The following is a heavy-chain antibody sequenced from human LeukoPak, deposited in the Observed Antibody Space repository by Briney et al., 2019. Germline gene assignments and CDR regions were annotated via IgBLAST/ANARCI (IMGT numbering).Heavy chain of an antibody. D-gene: IGHD3-3*01. Sequence: GGSLRLSCAASGFTFSSYSMNWVRQAPGKGLEWVSYISSSSSTIYYADSVKGRFTISRDNAKNSLYLQMNSLRDEDTAVYYCARDNYDFWSGYSAHMDVWGKGTTVAVSS. CDR2: ISSSSSTI. V-gene: IGHV3-48*02. CDR1: GFTFSSYS. CDR3: ARDNYDFWSGYSAHMDV. J-gene: IGHJ6*04.